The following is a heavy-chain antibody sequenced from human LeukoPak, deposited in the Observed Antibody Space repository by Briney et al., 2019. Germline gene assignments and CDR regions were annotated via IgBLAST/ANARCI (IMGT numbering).Heavy chain of an antibody. Sequence: GGSLRLSCAASGFTFSSYAMYWVCQAPGKGLVWVSRISSDGSSTIYADSVKGRFTISRDIAKNTPYLQMNSLRAEDTAVYYCARAQMGAPTDYWGQGTLVTVSS. CDR3: ARAQMGAPTDY. CDR1: GFTFSSYA. V-gene: IGHV3-74*01. CDR2: ISSDGSST. J-gene: IGHJ4*02. D-gene: IGHD1-26*01.